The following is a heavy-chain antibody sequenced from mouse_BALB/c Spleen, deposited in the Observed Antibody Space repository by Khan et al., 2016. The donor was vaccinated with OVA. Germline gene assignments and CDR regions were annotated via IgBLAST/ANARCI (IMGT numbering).Heavy chain of an antibody. Sequence: QVQLKQSGPELVKPGASVKMSCKASGYTFTYYVITWVKQRTGQGLEWIGEIYPGSDNAYYNERFKGKATLTADKSSNTTNMQLRSLTSEDSAVYFCGRGDGYYVYFDYWGQGTTLTVSS. CDR3: GRGDGYYVYFDY. CDR2: IYPGSDNA. CDR1: GYTFTYYV. V-gene: IGHV1-81*01. D-gene: IGHD2-3*01. J-gene: IGHJ2*01.